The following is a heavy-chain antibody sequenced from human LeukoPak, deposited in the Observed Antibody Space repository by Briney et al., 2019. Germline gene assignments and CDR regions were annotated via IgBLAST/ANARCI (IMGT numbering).Heavy chain of an antibody. CDR2: IYYSGST. D-gene: IGHD3-10*01. CDR3: AREFRRFTMVRGFIDY. CDR1: GGSISSYY. J-gene: IGHJ4*02. Sequence: ASETLSLTCTVSGGSISSYYWSWIRQPPGKGLEWIGYIYYSGSTNYNPSLKSRVTISVDTSKNQFSLKLSSVTAADTAVYYCAREFRRFTMVRGFIDYWGQGTLVTVSS. V-gene: IGHV4-59*12.